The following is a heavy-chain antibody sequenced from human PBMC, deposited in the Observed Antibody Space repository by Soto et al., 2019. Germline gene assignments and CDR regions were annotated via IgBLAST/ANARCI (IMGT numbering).Heavy chain of an antibody. CDR2: ISGSGGST. V-gene: IGHV3-23*01. D-gene: IGHD3-22*01. Sequence: GSLRLSCAASGFTFSRYAMSWVRQAPGKGLEWVSAISGSGGSTYYADSVKGRFTISRDNSRNTLFLQMNSLRAEDTAVYYCARDYYKYYDSSGYYRSPAYWGQGTLVTVSS. CDR1: GFTFSRYA. CDR3: ARDYYKYYDSSGYYRSPAY. J-gene: IGHJ4*02.